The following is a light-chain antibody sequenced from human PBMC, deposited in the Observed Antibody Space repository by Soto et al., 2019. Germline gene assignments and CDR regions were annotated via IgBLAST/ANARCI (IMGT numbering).Light chain of an antibody. CDR1: QSVNSK. Sequence: EIVMTQSPATLSVSPGERVTLSCRASQSVNSKVAWYQQKPGQAPRLLIYGASIRAIGIPDRFSGSGSGTDFTLTISSLEPADFAIYYCQQRSSWPPITFGQGTRLEIK. CDR2: GAS. V-gene: IGKV3-11*01. CDR3: QQRSSWPPIT. J-gene: IGKJ5*01.